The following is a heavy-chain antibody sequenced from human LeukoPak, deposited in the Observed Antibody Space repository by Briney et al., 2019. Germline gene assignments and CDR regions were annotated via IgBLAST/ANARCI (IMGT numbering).Heavy chain of an antibody. V-gene: IGHV4-59*01. Sequence: SETLSLTCTVSGGSISSYYWSWIRQPPGKGLEWIGYIYYSGSTNYNPSLKSRVTISIDTSKNQFSLKLSSVTAADTAVYYCARDPHFDHWGQGTLVTVSS. CDR1: GGSISSYY. J-gene: IGHJ4*02. CDR3: ARDPHFDH. CDR2: IYYSGST.